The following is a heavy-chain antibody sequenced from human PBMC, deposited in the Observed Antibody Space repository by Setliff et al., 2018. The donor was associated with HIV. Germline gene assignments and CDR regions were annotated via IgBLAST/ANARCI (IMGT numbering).Heavy chain of an antibody. CDR3: ARVGIPRSGYFH. J-gene: IGHJ4*02. D-gene: IGHD3-22*01. CDR1: GYTFTNNG. V-gene: IGHV1-18*01. CDR2: ISGDNGNT. Sequence: ASVKVSCKASGYTFTNNGINWVRQAPGQGLEWMGWISGDNGNTKYAQKLQGRVTMTTDTSTSTAYMELRNLRSDDTAVYYCARVGIPRSGYFHWGQGTLVTVSS.